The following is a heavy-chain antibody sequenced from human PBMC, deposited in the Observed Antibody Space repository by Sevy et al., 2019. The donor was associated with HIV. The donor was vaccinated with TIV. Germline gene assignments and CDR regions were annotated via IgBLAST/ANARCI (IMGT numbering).Heavy chain of an antibody. CDR2: ISYDGSNK. Sequence: GGSLRLSCAASGFTFSSYAMHWVRHAPGKGLEWVAVISYDGSNKYYADSVKGRFTISRDNSKNTLYLQMNSLRAEDTAVYYCARVKDGSIYYFDYWGQGTLVTVSS. CDR1: GFTFSSYA. J-gene: IGHJ4*02. V-gene: IGHV3-30*04. D-gene: IGHD6-13*01. CDR3: ARVKDGSIYYFDY.